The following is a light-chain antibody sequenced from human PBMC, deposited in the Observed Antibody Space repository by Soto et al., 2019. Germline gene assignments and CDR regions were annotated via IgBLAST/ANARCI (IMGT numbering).Light chain of an antibody. V-gene: IGKV3-20*01. Sequence: EIVLTQFPGTLSLSPGERATLSCRASQSVSSNFLAWYQQKPGQAPRLLIYGASSRATGIPDRFSGSGSGTDFTLTISRLEPEDFAVYYCQQYGSSPPTFGPGTKVDIK. CDR1: QSVSSNF. J-gene: IGKJ3*01. CDR3: QQYGSSPPT. CDR2: GAS.